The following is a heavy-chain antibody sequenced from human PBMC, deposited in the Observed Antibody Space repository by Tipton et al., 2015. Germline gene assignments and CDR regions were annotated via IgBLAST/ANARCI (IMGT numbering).Heavy chain of an antibody. D-gene: IGHD5-24*01. CDR2: ISYTETS. J-gene: IGHJ6*04. Sequence: TLSLTCAVSGYSISSGYYWGWIRQPPGKGLEWIGYISYTETSHYNASLKSRVTISIDTSKNQFSLKLSSVTAADTAVYYCARDVEHGMGVWGGGGGVAVCS. V-gene: IGHV4-61*01. CDR1: GYSISSGYY. CDR3: ARDVEHGMGV.